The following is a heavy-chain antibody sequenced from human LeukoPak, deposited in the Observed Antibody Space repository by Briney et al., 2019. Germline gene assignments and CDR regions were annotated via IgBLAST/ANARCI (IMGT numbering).Heavy chain of an antibody. V-gene: IGHV1-69*04. CDR3: ARGTAPPPDYYYGMDV. J-gene: IGHJ6*02. Sequence: SVKVSCKASGGTFSSYAISWVRQAPGQGLEWMGRIIPILGIANHAQKFQGRVTITADKSTSTAYMELSSLRSEDTAVYYCARGTAPPPDYYYGMDVWGQGTTVTVSS. D-gene: IGHD6-6*01. CDR1: GGTFSSYA. CDR2: IIPILGIA.